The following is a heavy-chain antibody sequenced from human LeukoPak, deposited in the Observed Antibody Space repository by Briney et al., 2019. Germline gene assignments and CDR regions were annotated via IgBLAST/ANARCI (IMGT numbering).Heavy chain of an antibody. CDR3: TPRTTTTIY. CDR1: GFTINRHY. CDR2: IASNTDGGTT. D-gene: IGHD1-7*01. J-gene: IGHJ4*02. Sequence: GGSLRLSCAASGFTINRHYMNWVRQAPGKGLEWVGRIASNTDGGTTDYAAPVKGKFTISRDDSKNALYLQMNSLKTEDTALYYCTPRTTTTIYWGQGTLVTVSS. V-gene: IGHV3-15*04.